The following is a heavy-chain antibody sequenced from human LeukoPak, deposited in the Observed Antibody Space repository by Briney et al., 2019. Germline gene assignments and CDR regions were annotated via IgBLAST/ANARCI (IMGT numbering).Heavy chain of an antibody. V-gene: IGHV1-46*02. D-gene: IGHD1-26*01. Sequence: ASVKVSCKASGDTFNNYYVNWVRQAPGQGLERMGIINPSGTSTNDAQGFQGRLTMTRDTSTTTVYMELSSLRPEDTAVYYCARDRGIVGATNYYYYYMDVWGKGTTVTVSS. J-gene: IGHJ6*03. CDR2: INPSGTST. CDR1: GDTFNNYY. CDR3: ARDRGIVGATNYYYYYMDV.